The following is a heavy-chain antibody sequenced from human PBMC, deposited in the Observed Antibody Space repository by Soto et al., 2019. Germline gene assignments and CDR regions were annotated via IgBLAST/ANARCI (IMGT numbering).Heavy chain of an antibody. D-gene: IGHD2-2*01. V-gene: IGHV3-11*06. CDR2: ISSSSSYT. CDR3: ARGGISHCSSTSCYVGY. Sequence: GGSLRLSCAASGFTFSDYYMSWIRQAPGKGLEWVSYISSSSSYTNYADSVKGRFTISRDNAKNSLYLQMNSLRAEDTAVYYCARGGISHCSSTSCYVGYWGQGTLVTVSS. CDR1: GFTFSDYY. J-gene: IGHJ4*02.